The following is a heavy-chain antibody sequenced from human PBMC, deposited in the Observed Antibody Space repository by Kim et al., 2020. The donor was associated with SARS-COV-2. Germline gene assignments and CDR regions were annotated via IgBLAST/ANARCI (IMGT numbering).Heavy chain of an antibody. V-gene: IGHV2-5*01. CDR3: AHVPIIAAAGI. Sequence: KRYSPSLKSRLTITKDTSKNQVVLTMANMDPVDTATYYCAHVPIIAAAGIWGQGTLVTVSS. J-gene: IGHJ4*02. CDR2: K. D-gene: IGHD6-13*01.